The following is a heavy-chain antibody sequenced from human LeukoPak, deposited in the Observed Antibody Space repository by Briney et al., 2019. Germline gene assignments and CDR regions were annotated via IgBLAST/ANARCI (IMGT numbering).Heavy chain of an antibody. J-gene: IGHJ6*02. Sequence: PSETLSHTCTVPGGSISIYYWSWIRQPPGKGLERIGHIYYSGSTHYNPSLQSRVTISADTTKNKFSLKQSSVTSAATAVYYGAGHSPIVAKKPGYYYGMDVWGQGTTVTVSS. D-gene: IGHD5-12*01. CDR3: AGHSPIVAKKPGYYYGMDV. V-gene: IGHV4-59*08. CDR1: GGSISIYY. CDR2: IYYSGST.